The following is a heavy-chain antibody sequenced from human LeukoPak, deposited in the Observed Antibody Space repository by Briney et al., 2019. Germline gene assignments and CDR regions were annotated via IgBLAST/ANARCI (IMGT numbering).Heavy chain of an antibody. D-gene: IGHD3-10*01. J-gene: IGHJ3*02. CDR3: ARGLPTSAYGSGSYCVFDI. CDR2: INHSGST. CDR1: GGSFSGCY. V-gene: IGHV4-34*01. Sequence: SETLSLTCAVYGGSFSGCYWSWIRQPPGKGLEWIGEINHSGSTNYNPSLKSRVTISVDTSKNQFSLKLSSVTAADTAVYYCARGLPTSAYGSGSYCVFDIWGQGTMVTVSS.